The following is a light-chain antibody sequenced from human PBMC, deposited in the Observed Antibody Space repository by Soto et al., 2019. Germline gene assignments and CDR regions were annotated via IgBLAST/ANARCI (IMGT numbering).Light chain of an antibody. Sequence: QSALTQPPSASGSPGQSFAISCTGTSSDVGGYNYFSWYQQHPGKAPKLMIYEVNKRPSGVPDRFSGSKSGNTASLTVSGLQAEDEADYYCSSYAGSSNVFGTGTKLTVL. V-gene: IGLV2-8*01. CDR1: SSDVGGYNY. CDR2: EVN. CDR3: SSYAGSSNV. J-gene: IGLJ1*01.